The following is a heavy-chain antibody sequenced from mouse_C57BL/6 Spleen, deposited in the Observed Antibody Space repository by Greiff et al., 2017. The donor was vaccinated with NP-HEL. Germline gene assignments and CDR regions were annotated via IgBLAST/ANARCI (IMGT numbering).Heavy chain of an antibody. CDR3: THRLPSYYAMDY. Sequence: EVQLQQSGAELVRPGASVKLSCTASGFNIKDDYMHWVKQRPEPGLEWIGWIDPENGDTEYGSKFQGKATITADTSSNTAYLQLSSLTSADTAVYYCTHRLPSYYAMDYWGQGTSVTVAS. V-gene: IGHV14-4*01. CDR1: GFNIKDDY. CDR2: IDPENGDT. J-gene: IGHJ4*01.